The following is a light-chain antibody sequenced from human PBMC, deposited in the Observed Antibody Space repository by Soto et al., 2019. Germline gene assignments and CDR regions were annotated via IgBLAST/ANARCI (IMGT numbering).Light chain of an antibody. CDR1: QSVSSN. V-gene: IGKV3-15*01. Sequence: EIVMTQSPATLSVSPGERATLSCRASQSVSSNLAWYQQKPGQAPRLLIYGASTRVTGFPARFSGSGSGTEFPLTISSLQSEDFAVYYCQQYNNWPLTFGLGTKVEIK. CDR3: QQYNNWPLT. CDR2: GAS. J-gene: IGKJ1*01.